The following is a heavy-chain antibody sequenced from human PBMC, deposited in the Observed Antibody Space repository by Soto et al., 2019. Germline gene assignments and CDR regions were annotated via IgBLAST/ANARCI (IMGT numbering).Heavy chain of an antibody. CDR3: ASQSVEMATMEITADC. Sequence: PGESLKISCKGSGYSFTSYWISWVRQMPGKGLEWMGRIDPSDSYTNYSPSFQGHVTISADKSISTAYLQWSSLKASDTAMYYCASQSVEMATMEITADCWGQGTLVTVSS. V-gene: IGHV5-10-1*01. J-gene: IGHJ4*02. CDR2: IDPSDSYT. D-gene: IGHD5-12*01. CDR1: GYSFTSYW.